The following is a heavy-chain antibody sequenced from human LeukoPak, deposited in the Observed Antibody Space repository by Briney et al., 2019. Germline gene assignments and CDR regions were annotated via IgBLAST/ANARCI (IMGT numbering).Heavy chain of an antibody. CDR1: GYTFTGYY. V-gene: IGHV1-2*02. Sequence: GASVTVSCKASGYTFTGYYMHWVRQAPGQGLEWMGWINPNSGGTNYAQKFQGRVTMTRDTSISTAYMELSRLRSDDTAVYYCAIPVEGAMTNRFDPWGQGTLVTVSS. CDR2: INPNSGGT. J-gene: IGHJ5*02. D-gene: IGHD1-26*01. CDR3: AIPVEGAMTNRFDP.